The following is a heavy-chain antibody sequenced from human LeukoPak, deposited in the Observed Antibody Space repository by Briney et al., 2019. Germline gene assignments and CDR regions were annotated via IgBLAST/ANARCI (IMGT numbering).Heavy chain of an antibody. V-gene: IGHV4-59*01. CDR3: ARALIPGIAAAGTEFDY. CDR2: IYYSGST. D-gene: IGHD6-13*01. Sequence: PSETLSLTCTVSGGSISSYYWSWIRQPPGKGLEWIGYIYYSGSTNYNPSLKSRVTISVDTSKNQFPLKLSSVTAADTAVYYCARALIPGIAAAGTEFDYWGQGTLVTVSS. J-gene: IGHJ4*02. CDR1: GGSISSYY.